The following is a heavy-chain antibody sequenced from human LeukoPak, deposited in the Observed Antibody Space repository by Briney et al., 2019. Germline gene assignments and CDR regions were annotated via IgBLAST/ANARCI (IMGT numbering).Heavy chain of an antibody. D-gene: IGHD6-13*01. CDR3: ARGTELAAAGSDY. Sequence: ASVKVSCKASGGTFSSYAISWVRQAPGQGLEWMGRIIPILGIANYAQKFQGRVTITADKSTSTAYMELSSLRSEDTAVYYCARGTELAAAGSDYWGQGTLVTVSS. CDR2: IIPILGIA. J-gene: IGHJ4*02. V-gene: IGHV1-69*04. CDR1: GGTFSSYA.